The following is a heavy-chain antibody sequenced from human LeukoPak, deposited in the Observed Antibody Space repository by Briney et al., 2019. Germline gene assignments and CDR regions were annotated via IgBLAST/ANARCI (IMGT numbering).Heavy chain of an antibody. D-gene: IGHD2-15*01. Sequence: PSETLSLTCAVSGGSISSSNWWSWIRQPPGKGLEWIGEIYHSGSTNYNPSLKSRVTISVDTSKNQFSLKLNSVTAADTAVYYCARAFLVGYSPEEYFFDYWGQGNLVTVSS. CDR3: ARAFLVGYSPEEYFFDY. V-gene: IGHV4-4*02. J-gene: IGHJ4*02. CDR1: GGSISSSNW. CDR2: IYHSGST.